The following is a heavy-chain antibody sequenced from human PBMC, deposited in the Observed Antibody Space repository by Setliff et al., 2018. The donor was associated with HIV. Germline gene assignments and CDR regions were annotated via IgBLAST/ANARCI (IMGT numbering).Heavy chain of an antibody. J-gene: IGHJ6*02. D-gene: IGHD5-18*01. V-gene: IGHV1-2*02. Sequence: ASVKVSCKASGYTFTGYYMHWVRQAPGQGLEWMGWINPNSGGTNYAQKFQGRVTMTRDTSISTAYMELSRLRSDDTAVYYCASREWVDPAMVYYGMDVWGQGTTVTVSS. CDR3: ASREWVDPAMVYYGMDV. CDR1: GYTFTGYY. CDR2: INPNSGGT.